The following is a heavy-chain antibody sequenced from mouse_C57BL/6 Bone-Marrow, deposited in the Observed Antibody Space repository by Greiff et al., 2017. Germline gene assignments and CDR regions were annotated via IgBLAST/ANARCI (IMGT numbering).Heavy chain of an antibody. Sequence: EVKLQQSGAELVRPGASVKLSCTASGFNIKDDYMHWVKQRPEQGLEWIGWIDPENGDTEYASKFQGKATITADTSSNTAYLQLSSLTSEDTAVYYCTTSYYEDYFDYGGQGTTLTVSS. D-gene: IGHD1-1*01. CDR3: TTSYYEDYFDY. CDR1: GFNIKDDY. CDR2: IDPENGDT. J-gene: IGHJ2*01. V-gene: IGHV14-4*01.